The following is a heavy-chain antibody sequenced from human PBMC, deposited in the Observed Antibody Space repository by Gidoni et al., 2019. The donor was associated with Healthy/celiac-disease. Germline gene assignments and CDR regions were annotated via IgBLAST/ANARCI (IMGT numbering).Heavy chain of an antibody. J-gene: IGHJ4*02. D-gene: IGHD3-10*01. CDR2: IGYDGSNK. CDR1: GFTFSSYG. CDR3: AREEATMVYGY. Sequence: QVQLVESGGGVVQPGRSLRLSCAASGFTFSSYGMHWVRQAPGKGLEWVAVIGYDGSNKYYADSVKGRFTISRDNSKNTLYLQMNSLRAEDTAVYYCAREEATMVYGYWGQGTLVTVSS. V-gene: IGHV3-33*01.